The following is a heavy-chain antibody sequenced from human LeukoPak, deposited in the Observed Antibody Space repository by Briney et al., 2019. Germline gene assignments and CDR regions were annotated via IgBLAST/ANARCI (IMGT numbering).Heavy chain of an antibody. Sequence: GGSLRLSCAASGFTFSSYAMHWVRQAPGKGLEYVSAITGNGGSTFYANSVKGRFTISRDNPKNMLYLQMGSLRAEDMAVYYCARGDVMVVAATLNYWGQGTLVTVSS. CDR3: ARGDVMVVAATLNY. J-gene: IGHJ4*02. D-gene: IGHD2-15*01. V-gene: IGHV3-64*01. CDR1: GFTFSSYA. CDR2: ITGNGGST.